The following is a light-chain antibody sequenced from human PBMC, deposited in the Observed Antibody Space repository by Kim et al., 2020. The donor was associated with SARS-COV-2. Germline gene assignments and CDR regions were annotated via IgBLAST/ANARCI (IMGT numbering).Light chain of an antibody. J-gene: IGLJ2*01. Sequence: GQRVTFSCSGSGSNIGSNSVDWYQQPPGTAPKLLIYSNTQRPSGVPDRISGSKSGTSASLAISGLQSEDEADYYCAAWDDSLNGVVFGGGTQLTVL. CDR3: AAWDDSLNGVV. CDR1: GSNIGSNS. V-gene: IGLV1-44*01. CDR2: SNT.